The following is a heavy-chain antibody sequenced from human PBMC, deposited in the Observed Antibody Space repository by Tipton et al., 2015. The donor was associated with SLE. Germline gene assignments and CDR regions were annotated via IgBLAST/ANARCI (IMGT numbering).Heavy chain of an antibody. V-gene: IGHV4-34*01. D-gene: IGHD6-19*01. CDR1: GGSFSGYY. Sequence: TLSLTCAVYGGSFSGYYWSWLRQPPGKGLEWIGEINHSGSTNYKPSLQSRVTISVDTSKNQFSLKLSSVTAADTAVYYCARWGRSSGWYGYWGQGTLVTVSS. J-gene: IGHJ4*02. CDR3: ARWGRSSGWYGY. CDR2: INHSGST.